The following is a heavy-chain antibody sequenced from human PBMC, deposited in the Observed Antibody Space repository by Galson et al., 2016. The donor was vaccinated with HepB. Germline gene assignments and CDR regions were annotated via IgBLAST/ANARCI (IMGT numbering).Heavy chain of an antibody. J-gene: IGHJ4*02. CDR1: TFTFSNYN. Sequence: SLRLSCAASTFTFSNYNMKWVRQAPGKALEWVSYISSSSGTTYYADSAKGRFTISRDNAKNSLYPQMNSLRDEDTAVYYCARTPRRDGYKYFDYWGQGTLVTVSS. V-gene: IGHV3-48*02. D-gene: IGHD5-24*01. CDR3: ARTPRRDGYKYFDY. CDR2: ISSSSGTT.